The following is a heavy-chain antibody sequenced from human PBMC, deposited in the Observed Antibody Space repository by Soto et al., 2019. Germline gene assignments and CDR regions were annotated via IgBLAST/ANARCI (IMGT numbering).Heavy chain of an antibody. J-gene: IGHJ1*01. V-gene: IGHV3-53*05. D-gene: IGHD3-22*01. CDR3: AKDPRGYYYDSSGRRDYLFAY. Sequence: GGSLRLSCAASGFVVTNYYMSWVRQAPGKGLEWVAVFFIGGDTYYAESVKGRFTISRDNSKNTLYLQMNSLRAEDTAVYYCAKDPRGYYYDSSGRRDYLFAYRGQRTLVGVSS. CDR1: GFVVTNYY. CDR2: FFIGGDT.